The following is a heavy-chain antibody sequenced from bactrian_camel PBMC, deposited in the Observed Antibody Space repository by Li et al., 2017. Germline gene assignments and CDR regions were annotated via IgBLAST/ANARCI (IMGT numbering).Heavy chain of an antibody. D-gene: IGHD2*01. Sequence: HVQLVESGGGSVQAGSPLTLSCTATGYTYRRSCMGWFRQAPGKEREGVAAIDGDGSPSVPGGTTTYADSVKGRFTISRDSATNTLYLQMNSLKPEDTARYFCALKTTSSGTWFDARAYNFWGQGTQVTVS. CDR2: IDGDGSPSVPGGTT. V-gene: IGHV3S26*01. CDR3: ALKTTSSGTWFDARAYNF. J-gene: IGHJ4*01. CDR1: GYTYRRSC.